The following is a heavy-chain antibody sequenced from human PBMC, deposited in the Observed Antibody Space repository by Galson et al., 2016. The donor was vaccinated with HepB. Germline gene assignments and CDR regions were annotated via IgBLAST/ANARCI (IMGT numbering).Heavy chain of an antibody. CDR1: GFSFGSYG. CDR3: AKDHGDYGDYVPDS. V-gene: IGHV3-30*18. Sequence: SLRLSCAASGFSFGSYGMHWLRQAPGKGLEWLAVISYDGGSTYYGGSVKGRFTTSRDNSKSTLFLQMDSLRAEDTGVYFCAKDHGDYGDYVPDSWGQGALVTVSS. D-gene: IGHD4-17*01. J-gene: IGHJ5*01. CDR2: ISYDGGST.